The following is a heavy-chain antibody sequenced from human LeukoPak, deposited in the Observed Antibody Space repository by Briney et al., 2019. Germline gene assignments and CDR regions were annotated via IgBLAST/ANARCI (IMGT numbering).Heavy chain of an antibody. J-gene: IGHJ3*02. V-gene: IGHV4-39*01. CDR3: ARCLPDAFDI. CDR1: GGSISSSSYY. Sequence: SETLSLTCTVSGGSISSSSYYWGWIRQPPGKGPEWIGSIYYSGSTYYNPSLKSRVTISVDTSKNQFSLKLSSVTAADTAVHYCARCLPDAFDIWGQGTMVTVSS. CDR2: IYYSGST.